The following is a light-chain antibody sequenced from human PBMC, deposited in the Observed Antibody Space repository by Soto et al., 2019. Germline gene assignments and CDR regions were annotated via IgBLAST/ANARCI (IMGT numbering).Light chain of an antibody. CDR2: DTS. J-gene: IGLJ1*01. V-gene: IGLV2-23*02. CDR1: ATNIGTYNL. CDR3: CSYAGSSTFV. Sequence: QSALTQPASVSGSRGKSVTVSCAGGATNIGTYNLVSWYQQYPGRAPQLILYDTSKRPSGVSDRFSGSKSGYTASLTISGRQAEDGADYYCCSYAGSSTFVFGTGTKVTVL.